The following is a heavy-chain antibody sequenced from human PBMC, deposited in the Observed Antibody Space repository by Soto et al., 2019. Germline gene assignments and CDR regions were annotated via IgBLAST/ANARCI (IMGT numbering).Heavy chain of an antibody. Sequence: GGSLRLSCAASGFTFSSYSMNWVRQAPGKGLEWVSYISSSSSTIYYADSVKGRFTISRDNAKNSLYLQMNSLRAEDTAVYYCAPPRGLGVDYWGQGTLVTVSS. CDR2: ISSSSSTI. V-gene: IGHV3-48*01. J-gene: IGHJ4*02. CDR1: GFTFSSYS. D-gene: IGHD3-10*01. CDR3: APPRGLGVDY.